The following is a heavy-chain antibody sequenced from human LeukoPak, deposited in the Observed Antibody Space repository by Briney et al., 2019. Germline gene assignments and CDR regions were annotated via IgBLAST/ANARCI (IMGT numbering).Heavy chain of an antibody. CDR1: GYTFTGYY. D-gene: IGHD1-26*01. Sequence: ASVKVSCKASGYTFTGYYMHWVRQAPGQGLEWMGWITAYNGDTNYAQKLQGRVTMTTDTSTTSVYMELRSLRSDDTAVYYCARGGATTDLDYWGQGTLVTVSS. V-gene: IGHV1-18*04. CDR2: ITAYNGDT. J-gene: IGHJ4*02. CDR3: ARGGATTDLDY.